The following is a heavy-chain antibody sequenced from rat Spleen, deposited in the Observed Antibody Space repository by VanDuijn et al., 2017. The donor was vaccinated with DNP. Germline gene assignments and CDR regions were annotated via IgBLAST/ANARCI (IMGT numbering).Heavy chain of an antibody. J-gene: IGHJ4*01. Sequence: EVQLQESGPGLVEPSQSLSLTCSVTGYSITSCCRWNWIRKFPGNKLEWMGYINSAGSTNYNPSLKSRISITRDTSKNQFFLQVNSVTTEDTATYYCARWPGYNPPYAMDAWGQGTSVTVSS. CDR1: GYSITSCCR. CDR2: INSAGST. D-gene: IGHD1-4*01. V-gene: IGHV3-3*01. CDR3: ARWPGYNPPYAMDA.